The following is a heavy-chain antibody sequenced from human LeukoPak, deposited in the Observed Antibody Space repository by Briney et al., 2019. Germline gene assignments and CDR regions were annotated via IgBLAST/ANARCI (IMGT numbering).Heavy chain of an antibody. CDR2: INPSGGST. CDR3: ATDSSGRWGFY. CDR1: GYTFTSYY. V-gene: IGHV1-46*01. J-gene: IGHJ4*02. Sequence: ASVKVSCKASGYTFTSYYMHWVRQAPGQGLEWMGIINPSGGSTSYAQKFQGRVTMTEDTSTDTAYMELSSLRSEDTAVYYCATDSSGRWGFYWGQGTLVTVSS. D-gene: IGHD6-19*01.